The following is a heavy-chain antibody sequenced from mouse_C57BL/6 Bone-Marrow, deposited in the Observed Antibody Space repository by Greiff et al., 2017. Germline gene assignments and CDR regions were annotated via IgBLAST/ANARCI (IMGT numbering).Heavy chain of an antibody. V-gene: IGHV1-74*01. CDR2: IHPSDSDT. CDR3: AILLPVLSAY. J-gene: IGHJ3*01. Sequence: QVLLQQPGAELVKPGASVKVSCKASGYTFTSYWMHWVKQRPGQGLEWIGRIHPSDSDTNYNQKFKGKGTLTVDKSSSTAYMQLSSLTSEDAAVYYCAILLPVLSAYWGQGTLVTVSA. D-gene: IGHD1-1*01. CDR1: GYTFTSYW.